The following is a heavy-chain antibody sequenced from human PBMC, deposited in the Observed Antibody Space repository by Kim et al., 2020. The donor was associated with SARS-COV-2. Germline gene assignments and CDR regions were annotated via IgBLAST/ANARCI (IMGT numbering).Heavy chain of an antibody. CDR1: GFTFSSYG. CDR2: ISYDGSNK. Sequence: GGSLRLSCAASGFTFSSYGMHWVRQAPGKGLEWVAVISYDGSNKYYADSVKGRFTISRDNSKNTLYLQMNSLRAEDTAVYYCAKGDGSSWLDAFDIWGQG. V-gene: IGHV3-30*18. CDR3: AKGDGSSWLDAFDI. J-gene: IGHJ3*02. D-gene: IGHD6-13*01.